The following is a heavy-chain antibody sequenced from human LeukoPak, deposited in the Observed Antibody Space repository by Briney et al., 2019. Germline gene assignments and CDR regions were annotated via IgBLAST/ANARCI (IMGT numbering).Heavy chain of an antibody. CDR1: GYTFTGYY. CDR3: ASDSVVVVAATYYYYYYGMDV. Sequence: ASVKVSCKASGYTFTGYYMHWVRQAPGQGLEWMGWINPNSGGINYAQKFQGRVTMTRDTSISTAYMELSRLRSDDTAVYYCASDSVVVVAATYYYYYYGMDVWGQGTTVTVSS. CDR2: INPNSGGI. J-gene: IGHJ6*02. V-gene: IGHV1-2*02. D-gene: IGHD2-15*01.